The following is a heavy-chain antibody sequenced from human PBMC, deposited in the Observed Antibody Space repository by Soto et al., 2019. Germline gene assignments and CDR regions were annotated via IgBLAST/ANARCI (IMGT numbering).Heavy chain of an antibody. V-gene: IGHV1-18*01. J-gene: IGHJ4*02. D-gene: IGHD2-8*01. Sequence: QVQLVQSGAEVKKPGASVKVCCKASGYTFTSYGISWVRQAPGQGLEWMGWISAYNGNTNYSQKLQGRVTMTTDTPNSTAYVELRSLRSDDTAVYYCSVCCTNGALRGYWGQGTLVTVSS. CDR1: GYTFTSYG. CDR2: ISAYNGNT. CDR3: SVCCTNGALRGY.